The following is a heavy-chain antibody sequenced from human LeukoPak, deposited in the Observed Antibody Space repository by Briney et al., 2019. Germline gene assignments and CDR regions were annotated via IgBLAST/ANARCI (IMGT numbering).Heavy chain of an antibody. D-gene: IGHD3-10*01. V-gene: IGHV4-30-2*01. Sequence: SQTLSLTCAVSGDSLSSGDYSWSWIRQPSGRGLERIGYIFHSGSSYYNPSLKSRVTISVDRSKNQFSLRLTSVTAADTAVYYCARELWFVNAPGSWFDPWGQGTLVTVSS. CDR3: ARELWFVNAPGSWFDP. CDR2: IFHSGSS. CDR1: GDSLSSGDYS. J-gene: IGHJ5*02.